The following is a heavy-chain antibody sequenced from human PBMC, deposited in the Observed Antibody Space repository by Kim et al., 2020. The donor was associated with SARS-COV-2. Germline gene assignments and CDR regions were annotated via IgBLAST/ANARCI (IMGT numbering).Heavy chain of an antibody. Sequence: SVKVSCKASGGTFSSYAISWVRQAPGQGLEWMGGIIPIFGTANYAQKFQGRVTITADESTSTAYMELSSLRSEDTAVYYCASPRKGSGSYPYFDYWGQGTLVTVSS. CDR2: IIPIFGTA. J-gene: IGHJ4*02. CDR3: ASPRKGSGSYPYFDY. D-gene: IGHD3-10*01. V-gene: IGHV1-69*13. CDR1: GGTFSSYA.